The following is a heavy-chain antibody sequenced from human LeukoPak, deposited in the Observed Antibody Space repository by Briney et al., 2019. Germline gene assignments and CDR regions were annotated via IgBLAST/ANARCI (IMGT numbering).Heavy chain of an antibody. D-gene: IGHD2-2*01. CDR3: ARETGRNFGSRGPFGY. V-gene: IGHV3-53*01. CDR1: GFTVSSNY. Sequence: GGSLRLSCAASGFTVSSNYMSWVRQAPGNELEWVSVIYSGGSTYYADSVKGRFTISRDNSKNTLYLQMNSLRAEDTAVYYCARETGRNFGSRGPFGYWGQGTLVTVSS. J-gene: IGHJ4*02. CDR2: IYSGGST.